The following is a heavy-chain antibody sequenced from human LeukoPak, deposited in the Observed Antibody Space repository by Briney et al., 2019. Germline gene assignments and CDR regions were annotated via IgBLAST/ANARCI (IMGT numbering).Heavy chain of an antibody. Sequence: GESLKISCKGSGYSFTRYWIGWVRQMPGKGLEWMGIIYPGDSDTRYSPSFQGQVTISADKSISTAYLQWSSLKASDTAMYYCARLPQYSSSWGYFDYWGQGTLVTVSS. V-gene: IGHV5-51*01. J-gene: IGHJ4*02. CDR3: ARLPQYSSSWGYFDY. CDR1: GYSFTRYW. D-gene: IGHD6-6*01. CDR2: IYPGDSDT.